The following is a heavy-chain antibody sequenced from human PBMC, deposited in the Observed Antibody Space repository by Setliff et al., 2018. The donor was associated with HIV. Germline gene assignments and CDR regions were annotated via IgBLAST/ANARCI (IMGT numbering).Heavy chain of an antibody. V-gene: IGHV5-51*01. D-gene: IGHD3-22*01. CDR2: LYPADSNI. CDR1: GYSFSSYW. CDR3: ARGGRDYSESSGYAVPGDYYGMDV. J-gene: IGHJ6*02. Sequence: PGESLKISCKGSGYSFSSYWIGWVRQMPGKGLEFMGLLYPADSNIRYSPSFQGQVTISVDKSTNTAFLQWTSLRASDTAMYYCARGGRDYSESSGYAVPGDYYGMDVWGQGTTVTVSS.